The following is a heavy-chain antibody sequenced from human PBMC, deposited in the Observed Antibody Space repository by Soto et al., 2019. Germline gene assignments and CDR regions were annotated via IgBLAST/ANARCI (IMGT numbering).Heavy chain of an antibody. CDR3: ARTCGGGSCYGWYFDY. D-gene: IGHD2-15*01. V-gene: IGHV3-66*01. Sequence: EVQLVESGGGLVQPGGSLRLSCAASGFTVSSNYMSWVRQAPGQGLEWVSLIYSGGSTYYADSVKGRFTISRDNSKNTLYLQMNSLRAEDTAVYYCARTCGGGSCYGWYFDYWGQGTLVTVSS. CDR2: IYSGGST. J-gene: IGHJ4*02. CDR1: GFTVSSNY.